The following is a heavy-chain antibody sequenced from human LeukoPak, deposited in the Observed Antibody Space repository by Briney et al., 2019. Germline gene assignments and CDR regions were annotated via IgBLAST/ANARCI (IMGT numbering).Heavy chain of an antibody. CDR3: ARDGPDFWSGYPNPYYYYYTDA. V-gene: IGHV1-18*01. Sequence: ASVKVSCKASGYTFTSYGISWVRQAPGQGLEWMGWISAYNGNTNYAQKLQGRVTMTTDTSTSTAYMELRSLRSDDTAVYYCARDGPDFWSGYPNPYYYYYTDAWGKGTTVTVSS. CDR1: GYTFTSYG. D-gene: IGHD3-3*01. CDR2: ISAYNGNT. J-gene: IGHJ6*03.